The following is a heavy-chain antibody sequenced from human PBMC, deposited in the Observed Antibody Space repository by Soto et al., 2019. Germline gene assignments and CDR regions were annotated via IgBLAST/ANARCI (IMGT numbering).Heavy chain of an antibody. D-gene: IGHD3-9*01. CDR2: ISAYNGNT. Sequence: GVSVKVSCKASGYSFTSYGISWVRNAPGKGIEWMGWISAYNGNTNYAQKLQGRVTMTTDTSTSTAYMELRSLRSDDTAVYYCSSSDINYDILTGYPTWGDYWGQGTLVTVSS. CDR1: GYSFTSYG. CDR3: SSSDINYDILTGYPTWGDY. J-gene: IGHJ4*02. V-gene: IGHV1-18*04.